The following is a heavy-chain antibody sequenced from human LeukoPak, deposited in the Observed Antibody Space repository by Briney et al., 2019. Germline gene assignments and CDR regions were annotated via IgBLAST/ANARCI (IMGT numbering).Heavy chain of an antibody. CDR1: GGSISSSNW. V-gene: IGHV4-4*02. CDR3: ARGHDGNYGDFDY. J-gene: IGHJ4*02. D-gene: IGHD4-23*01. Sequence: SETLSLTCAVSGGSISSSNWWSWGRQPPGKGLEWIGEIYHSGSINYNPSLKSRVTISVDKSKNQFSLKLSSVTAADPAVYYCARGHDGNYGDFDYWGQGTLVSVSS. CDR2: IYHSGSI.